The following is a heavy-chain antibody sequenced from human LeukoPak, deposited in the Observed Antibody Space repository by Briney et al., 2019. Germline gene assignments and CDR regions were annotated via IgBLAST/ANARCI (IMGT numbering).Heavy chain of an antibody. D-gene: IGHD2-2*01. Sequence: SETLSLTCTVSGGSISSYYWSWLRQPPGKGLEWLGYIYYSGSTNYNPSLKSRVTISVDTSKNQFSLKLSSVTAADTAVYYCARNDCSSTSCSSNEAFDIWGQGTMVTVSS. CDR3: ARNDCSSTSCSSNEAFDI. V-gene: IGHV4-59*01. J-gene: IGHJ3*02. CDR1: GGSISSYY. CDR2: IYYSGST.